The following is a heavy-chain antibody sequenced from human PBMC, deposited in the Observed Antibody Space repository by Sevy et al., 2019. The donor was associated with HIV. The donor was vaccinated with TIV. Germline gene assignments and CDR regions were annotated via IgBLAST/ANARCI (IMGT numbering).Heavy chain of an antibody. D-gene: IGHD2-21*01. V-gene: IGHV3-7*03. CDR3: ARAGPLGDLDHFDR. J-gene: IGHJ4*02. Sequence: GGSLRLSCAASGFTFSSYWMSWVRQAPGKGLEWVANIKQDGSQKSYVDSVKGRFTISRDNSKNSLFLQMNSLRAEDTAVYYCARAGPLGDLDHFDRWGQGTLVTVSS. CDR1: GFTFSSYW. CDR2: IKQDGSQK.